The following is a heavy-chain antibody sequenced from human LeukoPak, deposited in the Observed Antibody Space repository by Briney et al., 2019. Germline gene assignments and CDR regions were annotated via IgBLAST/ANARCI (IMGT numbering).Heavy chain of an antibody. V-gene: IGHV1-18*01. J-gene: IGHJ1*01. Sequence: ASVKVSCKASGYTFTSYGVSWVRQAPGQGLEWMGWVSVYNGNTDYAQNLQGRVTLTTDTSTSTACMELRSLGSDDTAVYYCARKGPPGAAAGTGYFQHWGQGTLVTVSS. D-gene: IGHD6-13*01. CDR3: ARKGPPGAAAGTGYFQH. CDR1: GYTFTSYG. CDR2: VSVYNGNT.